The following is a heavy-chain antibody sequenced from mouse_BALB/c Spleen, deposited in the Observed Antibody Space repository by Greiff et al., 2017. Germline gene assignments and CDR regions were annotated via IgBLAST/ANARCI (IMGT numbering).Heavy chain of an antibody. V-gene: IGHV8-11*01. D-gene: IGHD2-4*01. CDR1: GFSLSTYGIG. CDR2: IWWNDNK. J-gene: IGHJ4*01. Sequence: QVTLKECGPGILQPSQTLSLTCSFSGFSLSTYGIGVGWIRQPSGKGLEWLAHIWWNDNKYYNTALKSRLTISKDTSNNQVFLKIASVDTADTATFYCARVDMITTDYAMDYWGQGTSVTVSS. CDR3: ARVDMITTDYAMDY.